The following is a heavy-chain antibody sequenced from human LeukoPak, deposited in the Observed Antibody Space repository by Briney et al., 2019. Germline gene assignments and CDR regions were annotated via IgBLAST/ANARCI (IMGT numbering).Heavy chain of an antibody. V-gene: IGHV3-74*01. D-gene: IGHD1-26*01. J-gene: IGHJ4*02. CDR2: INSDGSST. CDR3: AREDELQWELRPLDY. Sequence: PGGPLRLSCAASGFTFSSYWMHWVRQAPGKGLVWVSRINSDGSSTSYADSVKGRFTISRDNAKNTLYLQMNSLRAEDTAVYYCAREDELQWELRPLDYWGQGTLVTVSS. CDR1: GFTFSSYW.